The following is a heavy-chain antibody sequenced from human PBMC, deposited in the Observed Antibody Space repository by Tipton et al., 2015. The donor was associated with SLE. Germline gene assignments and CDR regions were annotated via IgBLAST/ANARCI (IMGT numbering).Heavy chain of an antibody. CDR1: GGSISSGGYY. Sequence: TLSLTCTVSGGSISSGGYYWSWIRQHPGKGLEWIGFIYYSGDTYYNPSLKSRATISRDTAKNQFSLNLRFVAAADTAVYYCARVTSYDFWSGSLPGYFDFWGQGILVTVSS. J-gene: IGHJ4*02. D-gene: IGHD3-3*01. CDR3: ARVTSYDFWSGSLPGYFDF. V-gene: IGHV4-31*03. CDR2: IYYSGDT.